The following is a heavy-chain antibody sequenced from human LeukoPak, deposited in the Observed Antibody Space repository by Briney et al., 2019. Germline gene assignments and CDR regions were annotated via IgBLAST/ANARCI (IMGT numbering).Heavy chain of an antibody. V-gene: IGHV3-9*01. CDR2: ISWNSGSI. CDR1: GFTFDDYA. Sequence: GGSLRLSCAASGFTFDDYAMHWVRQAPGKGLEWVSGISWNSGSIGYADSVKGRFTISGDNAKNSLYLQMNSLRAEDTALYYCAKGMNWNYAHDAFDIWGQGTMVTVSS. J-gene: IGHJ3*02. CDR3: AKGMNWNYAHDAFDI. D-gene: IGHD1-7*01.